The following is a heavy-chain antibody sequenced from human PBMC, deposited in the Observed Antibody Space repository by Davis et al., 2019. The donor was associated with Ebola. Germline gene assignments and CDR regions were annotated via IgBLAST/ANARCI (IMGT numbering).Heavy chain of an antibody. D-gene: IGHD2-2*01. CDR1: GFIFSSYE. J-gene: IGHJ4*02. CDR3: ATNCSGASCYADGDY. V-gene: IGHV3-23*01. Sequence: PGGSLRLSCAASGFIFSSYEMNWVRQAPGKGLEWVSSLSGSAAATYYAASVKGRFTISRDNFKKTLFLDMNSLRADDTAVYYCATNCSGASCYADGDYWGQGTLVTVA. CDR2: LSGSAAAT.